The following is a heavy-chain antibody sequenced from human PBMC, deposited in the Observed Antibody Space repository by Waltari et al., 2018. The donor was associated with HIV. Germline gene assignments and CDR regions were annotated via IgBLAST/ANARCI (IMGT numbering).Heavy chain of an antibody. CDR2: IYPFDSDT. CDR1: GYTFTNYW. D-gene: IGHD3-22*01. CDR3: ARLFYYDTTGYINNAFDI. Sequence: EVQLVQSGAEVRKSGESLKISCKASGYTFTNYWIAWVRQMSGEGLEWMGIIYPFDSDTRDNPSFEGQITISADKSLATAYLEWNNLNASDAAIYYCARLFYYDTTGYINNAFDIWGQGTVVTVS. V-gene: IGHV5-51*03. J-gene: IGHJ3*02.